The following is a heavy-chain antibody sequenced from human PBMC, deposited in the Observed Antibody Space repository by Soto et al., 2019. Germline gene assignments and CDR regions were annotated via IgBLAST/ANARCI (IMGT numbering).Heavy chain of an antibody. CDR1: GFTFSAYG. V-gene: IGHV3-33*01. D-gene: IGHD2-2*01. CDR2: IWYDGGSE. CDR3: ARAHGPSLGSCLDL. J-gene: IGHJ5*02. Sequence: QVQLVESGGGVVQPGRSLRLSCAASGFTFSAYGMHWVRQAPGEGLEWVAVIWYDGGSEYYADSVEGRFTVSRDNAKNTVYLHMATLRGDDTAVYYCARAHGPSLGSCLDLWGQGTLVTVSA.